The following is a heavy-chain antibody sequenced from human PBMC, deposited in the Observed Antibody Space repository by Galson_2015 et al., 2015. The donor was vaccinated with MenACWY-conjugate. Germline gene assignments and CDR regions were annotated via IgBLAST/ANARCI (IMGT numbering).Heavy chain of an antibody. D-gene: IGHD4-23*01. CDR2: IKSKTDGGTT. V-gene: IGHV3-15*07. Sequence: SLRLSCAASGFTFSNAWMNWVRQAPGKGLEWVGRIKSKTDGGTTDYAAPVKGRFTISRDNSKNTLYLQMNSLRAEDTAVYYCAREGLGNSFDYWGQGTLVTVSS. CDR3: AREGLGNSFDY. J-gene: IGHJ4*02. CDR1: GFTFSNAW.